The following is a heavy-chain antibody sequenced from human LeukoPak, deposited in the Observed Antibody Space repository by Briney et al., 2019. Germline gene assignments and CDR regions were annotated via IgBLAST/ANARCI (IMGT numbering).Heavy chain of an antibody. D-gene: IGHD4-23*01. V-gene: IGHV1-2*02. J-gene: IGHJ4*02. CDR3: ASGDSSLLGWYFDY. CDR1: GCTFSGYY. Sequence: ASVKVSCKTSGCTFSGYYMDWVLQAPGQGLEWMGWINSNSGGTNYAQKSKGGVTMTRDTSISTAYMELSRLTSHDTAVYYCASGDSSLLGWYFDYWGQGTLVTVSS. CDR2: INSNSGGT.